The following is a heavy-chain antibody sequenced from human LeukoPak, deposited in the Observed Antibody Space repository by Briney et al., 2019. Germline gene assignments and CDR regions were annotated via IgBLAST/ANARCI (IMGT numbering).Heavy chain of an antibody. CDR3: ANALPDYYGMDV. V-gene: IGHV3-30*18. J-gene: IGHJ6*02. CDR1: GFSFSSYG. CDR2: ISYDGSNK. Sequence: GGSLRLSCAASGFSFSSYGMHWVRQAPGEGLEWVAVISYDGSNKYYADSVKGRFTISRDNSKNTLNLQMNSLRAEDTAVYYCANALPDYYGMDVWGQGTTVTVSS.